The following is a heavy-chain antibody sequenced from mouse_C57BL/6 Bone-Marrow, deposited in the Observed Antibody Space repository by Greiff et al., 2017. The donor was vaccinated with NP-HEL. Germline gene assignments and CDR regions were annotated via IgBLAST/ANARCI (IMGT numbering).Heavy chain of an antibody. V-gene: IGHV1-64*01. CDR1: GYTFTSYW. CDR2: IHPNSGST. D-gene: IGHD2-14*01. CDR3: SRRVRRGAWFAY. Sequence: VQLQQPGAELVKPGASVKLSCKASGYTFTSYWMHWVKQRPGQGLEWIGMIHPNSGSTNYNEKFKSKATLTVDKSSSTAYMQLSSLTSEDSAVYYCSRRVRRGAWFAYWGQGTLVTVSA. J-gene: IGHJ3*01.